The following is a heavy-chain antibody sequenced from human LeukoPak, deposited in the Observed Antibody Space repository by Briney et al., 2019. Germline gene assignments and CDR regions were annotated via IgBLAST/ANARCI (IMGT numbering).Heavy chain of an antibody. J-gene: IGHJ4*02. CDR3: ARGVAAGTSPLDY. Sequence: GGSLRLSCAASGFTFSSYSMNWVRQAPGKGLEWVSSISSSSSYIYYADSVKGRFTISRDNAKNSLYLQMNSLRAEDTAVYYCARGVAAGTSPLDYWGQGTLVTVSS. V-gene: IGHV3-21*01. CDR2: ISSSSSYI. CDR1: GFTFSSYS. D-gene: IGHD6-13*01.